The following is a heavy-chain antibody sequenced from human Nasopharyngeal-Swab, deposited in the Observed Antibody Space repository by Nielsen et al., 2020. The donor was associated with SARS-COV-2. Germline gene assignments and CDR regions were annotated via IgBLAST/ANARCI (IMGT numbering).Heavy chain of an antibody. V-gene: IGHV3-23*01. CDR2: ISGSGGST. Sequence: VRQAPGKGLEWVSAISGSGGSTYYADSVKGRFTISRDNSKNTLYLQMNSLRAEDTAVYYCTTDATVGYSSSLDAFDIWGQGTTVTVSS. D-gene: IGHD6-13*01. J-gene: IGHJ3*02. CDR3: TTDATVGYSSSLDAFDI.